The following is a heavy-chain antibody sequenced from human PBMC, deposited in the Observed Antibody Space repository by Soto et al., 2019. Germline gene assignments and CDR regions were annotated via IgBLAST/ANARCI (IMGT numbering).Heavy chain of an antibody. J-gene: IGHJ6*02. V-gene: IGHV4-31*03. Sequence: SETLSLTCTVSGGSISSGGYYWSWIRQHPGKGLEWSGYIYYSGSTYYNPSLKSRVTISVDTSKNQFSLKLSSVTAADTAVYYCAREDSGPRGMDVWGQGTTVTVSS. CDR2: IYYSGST. CDR3: AREDSGPRGMDV. CDR1: GGSISSGGYY. D-gene: IGHD5-12*01.